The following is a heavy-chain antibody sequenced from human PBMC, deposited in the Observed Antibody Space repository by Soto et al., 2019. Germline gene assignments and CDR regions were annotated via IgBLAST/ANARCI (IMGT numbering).Heavy chain of an antibody. Sequence: GGSLRLSCAASGITFSSYGMHWVRQAPGKGLEWVAVISYDGSNKYYADSVRGRFTISRDNSKSTLYLQMNSLRAEDTAVYYCAKDGGLAVVIPTAIGLDYWGQGTLVSVSS. CDR3: AKDGGLAVVIPTAIGLDY. CDR1: GITFSSYG. J-gene: IGHJ4*02. D-gene: IGHD2-21*02. CDR2: ISYDGSNK. V-gene: IGHV3-30*18.